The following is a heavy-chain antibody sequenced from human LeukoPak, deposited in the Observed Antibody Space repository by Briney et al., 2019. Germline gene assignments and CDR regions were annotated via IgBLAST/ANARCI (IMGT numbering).Heavy chain of an antibody. CDR2: INHSGST. V-gene: IGHV4-34*01. J-gene: IGHJ3*01. Sequence: PSETLSLTCAVYGGSFSGYYWSWIRQPPGKGLEWIGEINHSGSTNYNPSLKSRVTISVDTSKNQFSLKLSSVTAADTAVYYCASSYDILTGYYDAVAFDVWGQGTMVTVSS. D-gene: IGHD3-9*01. CDR1: GGSFSGYY. CDR3: ASSYDILTGYYDAVAFDV.